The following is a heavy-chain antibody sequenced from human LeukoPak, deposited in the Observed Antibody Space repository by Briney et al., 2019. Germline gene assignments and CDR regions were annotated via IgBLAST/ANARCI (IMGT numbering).Heavy chain of an antibody. D-gene: IGHD3-22*01. J-gene: IGHJ3*02. CDR1: GFIVRGDY. CDR2: VYGGGTT. CDR3: ARAGYFDSSGFYAPDAFDI. V-gene: IGHV3-53*01. Sequence: PGGSLRLSCVASGFIVRGDYMTWVRQAPGKGLEWVSFVYGGGTTYYEDSVKGRFTISRDSSKNTLFLQVNSLRVGDTAVYYCARAGYFDSSGFYAPDAFDIWGQGTVVTVSS.